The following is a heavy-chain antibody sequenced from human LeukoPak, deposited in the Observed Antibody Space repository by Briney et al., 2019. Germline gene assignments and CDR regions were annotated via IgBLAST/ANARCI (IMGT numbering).Heavy chain of an antibody. V-gene: IGHV3-74*01. D-gene: IGHD5-12*01. CDR3: ARDCGTSGCDF. J-gene: IGHJ4*02. Sequence: GGSLRLSCAASGFTLSDYWMHWVRQAPGKGLVWVSRISTDGSSTTNADSVKGRFTISRDNAKNMVYLQMNSLRVEDTAVYYCARDCGTSGCDFWGQGTLVTVSS. CDR1: GFTLSDYW. CDR2: ISTDGSST.